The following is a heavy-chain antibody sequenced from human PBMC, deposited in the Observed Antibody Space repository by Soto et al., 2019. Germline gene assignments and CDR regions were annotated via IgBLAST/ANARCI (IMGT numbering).Heavy chain of an antibody. V-gene: IGHV3-74*01. CDR1: GFTFSSYW. CDR2: INSDGSST. J-gene: IGHJ6*02. D-gene: IGHD3-22*01. CDR3: ARDLVYYYDSSGNSVPSGMDV. Sequence: GGSLRLSCAASGFTFSSYWMHWVRQAPGKGLVWVSRINSDGSSTSYADSVKGRFTIPRDNSKNTLYLQMNSLRAEDTAVYYCARDLVYYYDSSGNSVPSGMDVWGQGTTVTVSS.